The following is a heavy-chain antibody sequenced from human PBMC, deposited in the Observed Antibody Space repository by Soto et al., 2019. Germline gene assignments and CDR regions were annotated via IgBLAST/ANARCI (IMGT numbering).Heavy chain of an antibody. J-gene: IGHJ4*02. CDR3: AADLAFYDSGRNCYAGGFDY. V-gene: IGHV1-58*01. Sequence: AQVKVSCKASGFTFTSSAVQWVRQARGQRLEWRGWIVVGSGNTNYAQKFQERVTITRDMSTSTAYMELSSLRSEDTAVYYCAADLAFYDSGRNCYAGGFDYWGQGTLVTVSS. CDR1: GFTFTSSA. CDR2: IVVGSGNT. D-gene: IGHD2-15*01.